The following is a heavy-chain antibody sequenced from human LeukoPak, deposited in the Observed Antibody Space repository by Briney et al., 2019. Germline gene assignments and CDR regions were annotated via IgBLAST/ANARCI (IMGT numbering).Heavy chain of an antibody. D-gene: IGHD3-10*02. CDR3: AELGITMIGGV. V-gene: IGHV3-7*01. CDR1: GFTFFNYW. J-gene: IGHJ6*04. CDR2: INLEGSQK. Sequence: SGGSLRLSCAASGFTFFNYWMSWVRQAPGKGLEWVANINLEGSQKYYVDSLKGRFTISRDNANNLLYLQMNSLRAEDTAVYYCAELGITMIGGVWGKGTTVTISS.